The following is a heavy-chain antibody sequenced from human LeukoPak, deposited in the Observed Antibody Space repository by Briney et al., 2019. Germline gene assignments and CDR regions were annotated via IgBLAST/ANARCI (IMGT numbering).Heavy chain of an antibody. CDR1: GFTFSSYA. J-gene: IGHJ4*02. CDR3: ARDHIGVESSSWPDY. Sequence: GGSLRLSCAASGFTFSSYAMHWVRQAPGKGLEWVAVISYDGSNKYYADSVKGRFTISRDNSKNTLYLQMNSLRAEDTAVYYCARDHIGVESSSWPDYWGQGTLVTVSS. D-gene: IGHD6-13*01. CDR2: ISYDGSNK. V-gene: IGHV3-30-3*01.